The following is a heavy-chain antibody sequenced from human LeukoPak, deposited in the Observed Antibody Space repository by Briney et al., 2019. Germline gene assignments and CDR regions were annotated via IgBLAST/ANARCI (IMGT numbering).Heavy chain of an antibody. CDR2: INHSGST. CDR1: GGSFSGYY. J-gene: IGHJ3*02. V-gene: IGHV4-34*01. Sequence: TSETLSLTCAVYGGSFSGYYWSWIRQPPGKGLEWIGEINHSGSTNYNPSLKSRVTISVDTSKNQFSLKLSSVTAADTAVYYCARGKLGIPPDAFDIWAKGQWSPSLQ. D-gene: IGHD7-27*01. CDR3: ARGKLGIPPDAFDI.